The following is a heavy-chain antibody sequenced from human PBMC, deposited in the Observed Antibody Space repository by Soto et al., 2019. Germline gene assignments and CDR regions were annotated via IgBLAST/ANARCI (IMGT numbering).Heavy chain of an antibody. J-gene: IGHJ4*02. CDR3: TKEGTITHWYFDY. V-gene: IGHV3-30*18. Sequence: QVQLVESEGGVVQPGRSLRLSCTASGFTFSNYGMHWVRQAPGKGLEWVTVISYDGNVAYYADSVKGRFTSFRDNSKNTKYLQMNSLRNEKTAVYYCTKEGTITHWYFDYWGQGTLVTVSS. D-gene: IGHD1-1*01. CDR2: ISYDGNVA. CDR1: GFTFSNYG.